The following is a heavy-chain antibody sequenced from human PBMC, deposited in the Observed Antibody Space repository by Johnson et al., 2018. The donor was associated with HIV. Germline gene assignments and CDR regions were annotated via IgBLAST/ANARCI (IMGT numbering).Heavy chain of an antibody. V-gene: IGHV3-23*04. CDR1: GFAFSSYA. Sequence: EMQLVESGGGLVQPGGSLRLSCAASGFAFSSYAMTWVRQAPGKGLEWVSAISGSGGSTYYADSVKGQFTISRDNSKNTLYLQMNSLRAEDTAIYYCAKSPGKDHGGNSGGFDIWGQGTMVTVSS. CDR2: ISGSGGST. CDR3: AKSPGKDHGGNSGGFDI. D-gene: IGHD4/OR15-4a*01. J-gene: IGHJ3*02.